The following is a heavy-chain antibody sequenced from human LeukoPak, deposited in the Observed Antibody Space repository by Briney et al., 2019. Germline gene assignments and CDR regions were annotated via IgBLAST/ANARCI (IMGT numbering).Heavy chain of an antibody. CDR2: IYYSGST. V-gene: IGHV4-31*03. D-gene: IGHD3-3*01. CDR3: ARDMVWSGGAFDI. Sequence: SETLSLTCTVSGGSISSGGYYWSWIRQHPGKGLEWIGYIYYSGSTYYNPSLKSRVTISVDTSKNQFSPKLSSVTAADTAVYYCARDMVWSGGAFDIWGQGTMVTVSS. J-gene: IGHJ3*02. CDR1: GGSISSGGYY.